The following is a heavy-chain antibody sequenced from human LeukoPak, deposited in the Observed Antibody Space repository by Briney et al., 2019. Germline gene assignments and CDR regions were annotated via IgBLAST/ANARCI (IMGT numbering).Heavy chain of an antibody. J-gene: IGHJ4*02. Sequence: SETLSLTCTVSGGSISSSSYYWGWIRQPPGKGLEWIGSIYHSGSTYYNPSLKSRVTISVDTSKNQFSLKLSSVTAADTAVYYCARGGPSSDYWGQGTLVTVSS. CDR3: ARGGPSSDY. CDR1: GGSISSSSYY. D-gene: IGHD1-26*01. CDR2: IYHSGST. V-gene: IGHV4-39*07.